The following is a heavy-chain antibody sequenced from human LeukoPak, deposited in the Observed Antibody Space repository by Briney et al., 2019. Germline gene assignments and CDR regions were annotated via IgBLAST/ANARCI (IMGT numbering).Heavy chain of an antibody. V-gene: IGHV4-39*07. D-gene: IGHD2-21*01. CDR1: GGSISSSSYY. Sequence: SETLSLTCIVSGGSISSSSYYWGWIRQPPGKGLEWIGSIYYSGSTNYNPSLKSRVTISVDTSKNQFSLQLSAVIAADTAVYYCARGYSFHYWGQGTPVTVSS. CDR2: IYYSGST. CDR3: ARGYSFHY. J-gene: IGHJ4*02.